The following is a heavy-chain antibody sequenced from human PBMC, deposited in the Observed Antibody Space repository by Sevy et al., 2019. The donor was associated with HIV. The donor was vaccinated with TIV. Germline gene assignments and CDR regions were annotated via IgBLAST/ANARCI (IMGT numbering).Heavy chain of an antibody. Sequence: ASVKVSCKASGYTFTSYGISWVRQAPGQGLEWMEWISAYNGNTNYAQKLQGRVTMTTDTSTSTAYMELRSLRSDDTAVYYCARGGYDFWSGYNWFDPWGQGTLVTVSS. D-gene: IGHD3-3*01. V-gene: IGHV1-18*01. CDR3: ARGGYDFWSGYNWFDP. CDR2: ISAYNGNT. J-gene: IGHJ5*02. CDR1: GYTFTSYG.